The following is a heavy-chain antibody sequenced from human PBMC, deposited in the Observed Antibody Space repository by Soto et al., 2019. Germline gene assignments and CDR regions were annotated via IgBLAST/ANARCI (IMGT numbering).Heavy chain of an antibody. CDR3: AKDGGRQWPHPVSYFDY. D-gene: IGHD6-19*01. Sequence: GGSLRLSCAASGFTFSSYAMSWVRQAPGKGLEWVSAISGSGGSTYYADSVKGRFTISRDNSKNTLYLQMNSLRAEDTAVYYCAKDGGRQWPHPVSYFDYWGQGTLVTVSS. J-gene: IGHJ4*02. CDR1: GFTFSSYA. CDR2: ISGSGGST. V-gene: IGHV3-23*01.